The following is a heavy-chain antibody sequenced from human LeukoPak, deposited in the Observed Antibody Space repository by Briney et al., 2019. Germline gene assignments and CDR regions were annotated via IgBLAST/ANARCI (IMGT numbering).Heavy chain of an antibody. V-gene: IGHV3-30-3*01. CDR2: VSYDGGNK. Sequence: PGGSLRLSCAASGFTFSYYEMNWVRQAPGKGLEWVAVVSYDGGNKDYADSVKGRFTISRDNSKNTLYLQMNSLRAEDTAVYYCARGYGGQDYFDYWGQGTLVTVSS. CDR3: ARGYGGQDYFDY. CDR1: GFTFSYYE. J-gene: IGHJ4*02. D-gene: IGHD4-23*01.